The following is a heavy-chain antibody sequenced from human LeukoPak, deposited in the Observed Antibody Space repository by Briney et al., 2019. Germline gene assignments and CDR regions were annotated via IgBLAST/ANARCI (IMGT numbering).Heavy chain of an antibody. J-gene: IGHJ4*02. V-gene: IGHV2-5*02. D-gene: IGHD3-10*01. CDR2: IYWDDDT. Sequence: SGPTLVKPTQTLTLNCNFSGFSLSTTGVGVGWIRQPPGKALQWLALIYWDDDTRYSPSLKTRLTITRDTSKNQVVLTMTNMDPVDTATYYCARADITLIRGEKGFDYWGQGTLVTVSS. CDR3: ARADITLIRGEKGFDY. CDR1: GFSLSTTGVG.